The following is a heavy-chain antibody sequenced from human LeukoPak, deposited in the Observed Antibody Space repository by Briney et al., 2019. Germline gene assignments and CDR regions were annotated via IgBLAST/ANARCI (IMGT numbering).Heavy chain of an antibody. CDR1: GGSISSYY. Sequence: KPSETLSLTCTVSGGSISSYYWSWIRQPAGKGLECIGYNYYSGSTNYNPSLESRVTISVDTSKTQFSLKLSSVTAADTAVYYCARIPPHSSSGSWVVVGSYFDYWGQGTPVTVSS. J-gene: IGHJ4*02. CDR2: NYYSGST. CDR3: ARIPPHSSSGSWVVVGSYFDY. D-gene: IGHD6-25*01. V-gene: IGHV4-59*01.